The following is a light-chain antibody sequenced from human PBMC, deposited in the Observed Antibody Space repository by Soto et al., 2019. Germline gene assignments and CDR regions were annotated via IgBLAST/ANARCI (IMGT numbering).Light chain of an antibody. J-gene: IGLJ3*02. V-gene: IGLV4-69*01. CDR1: SGHSTYA. CDR2: LNNDGSH. Sequence: QSVLTQSPSASASLGASVKLTCTLSSGHSTYAIAWHQQQPEKGPRYLMKLNNDGSHTKGDGIPDRFSGSSSGAERYLTISSLQSEDEADYYCQTWVTGPPWVFAGGTKLTVL. CDR3: QTWVTGPPWV.